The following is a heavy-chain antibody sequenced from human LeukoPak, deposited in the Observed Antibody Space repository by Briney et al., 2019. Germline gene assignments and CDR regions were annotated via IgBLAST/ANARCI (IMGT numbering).Heavy chain of an antibody. J-gene: IGHJ4*02. V-gene: IGHV4-34*01. CDR3: ARGQWLRLSNYFDY. CDR1: GVSFSGYY. Sequence: KPSETLSLNCAVYGVSFSGYYWSWLRQPPGKGLEWIGEINHSGSTNYNPSLKSRVTISVDPSKNQFSLKLSSVTAADTAVYYCARGQWLRLSNYFDYWGQGTLVTVSS. D-gene: IGHD5-12*01. CDR2: INHSGST.